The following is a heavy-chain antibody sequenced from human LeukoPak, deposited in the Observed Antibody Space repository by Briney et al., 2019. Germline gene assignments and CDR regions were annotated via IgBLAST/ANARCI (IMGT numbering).Heavy chain of an antibody. J-gene: IGHJ4*02. Sequence: PSETLSLTCTVSGGSISSYYWSWLRQPPGKGLEWIGYIYYSGSTNYNPPLKSRVTLSVDTSKKQFSLKLRSVTAADTAVYYCARGGDSSGYWSYYFDYWGQGTLVTVSS. D-gene: IGHD3-22*01. V-gene: IGHV4-59*01. CDR3: ARGGDSSGYWSYYFDY. CDR1: GGSISSYY. CDR2: IYYSGST.